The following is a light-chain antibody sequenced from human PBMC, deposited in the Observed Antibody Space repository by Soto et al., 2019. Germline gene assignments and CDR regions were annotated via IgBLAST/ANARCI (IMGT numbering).Light chain of an antibody. CDR2: NNN. Sequence: QSVLTQPPSVSGAPGQRVTISCTGSSSNIGAGYDVHWYQQPPGAAPKLVIYNNNNRPSGVPDRFSGSKSGTSGSLAISGLQAEDEAVYYCHSYDGSLTGVIFGGGTKLTVL. V-gene: IGLV1-40*01. J-gene: IGLJ2*01. CDR1: SSNIGAGYD. CDR3: HSYDGSLTGVI.